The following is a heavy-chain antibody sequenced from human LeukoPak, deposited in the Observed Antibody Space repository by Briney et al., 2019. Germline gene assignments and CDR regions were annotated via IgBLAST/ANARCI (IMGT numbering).Heavy chain of an antibody. V-gene: IGHV3-11*01. J-gene: IGHJ4*02. D-gene: IGHD2-2*01. CDR1: RFTLSTYW. CDR2: ISSSGSTI. CDR3: ARRPAINDY. Sequence: GGSLRLSCAASRFTLSTYWMSWVRQAPGKGLEWVSYISSSGSTIYYADSVKGRFTISRDNAKNSLYLQMNSLRAEDTAVYYCARRPAINDYWGQGTLVTVSS.